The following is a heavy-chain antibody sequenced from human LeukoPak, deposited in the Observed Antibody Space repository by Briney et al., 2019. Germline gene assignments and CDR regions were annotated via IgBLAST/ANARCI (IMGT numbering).Heavy chain of an antibody. J-gene: IGHJ3*02. Sequence: SETLSLTCAVYGGSFSGYYWSWIRQPPGKGLEWIGEINHSGSTNYNPSLKSRVTISVDTSKNQFSLKLSSVTAADTAVYYCARGYYDYVWGSYRYKDAFDIWGQGTMVTVSS. CDR1: GGSFSGYY. CDR2: INHSGST. D-gene: IGHD3-16*02. V-gene: IGHV4-34*01. CDR3: ARGYYDYVWGSYRYKDAFDI.